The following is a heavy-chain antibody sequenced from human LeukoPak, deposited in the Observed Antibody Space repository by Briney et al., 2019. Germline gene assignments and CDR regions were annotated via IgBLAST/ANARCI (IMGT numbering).Heavy chain of an antibody. CDR1: GFTFSSYS. CDR3: ARARDYYDSSGYY. Sequence: GGSLRLSCAASGFTFSSYSMNWVRQAPGKGLEWVSSISSSSSYIYYADSVKGRFTISRDNAKNSLYLQMNSLRAEDTAVYYCARARDYYDSSGYYWGQGTLVTVSS. V-gene: IGHV3-21*01. J-gene: IGHJ4*02. CDR2: ISSSSSYI. D-gene: IGHD3-22*01.